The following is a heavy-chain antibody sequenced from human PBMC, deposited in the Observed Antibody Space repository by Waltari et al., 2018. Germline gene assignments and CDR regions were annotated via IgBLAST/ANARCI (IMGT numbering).Heavy chain of an antibody. D-gene: IGHD1-26*01. CDR3: ARGPLLSKVDY. J-gene: IGHJ4*02. CDR2: IYHSGST. CDR1: GYSISSGYY. Sequence: QVQLQESGPGLVKPSETLSLTCAVSGYSISSGYYWGWIRQPPGKGLEWIGSIYHSGSTNYNPSLKRRVTISVDTSKNQFSLNLSSVTAADTAVYYCARGPLLSKVDYWGQGTLVTVSS. V-gene: IGHV4-38-2*01.